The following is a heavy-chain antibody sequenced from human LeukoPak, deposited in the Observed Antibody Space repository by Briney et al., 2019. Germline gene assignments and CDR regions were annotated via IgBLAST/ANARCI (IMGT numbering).Heavy chain of an antibody. Sequence: ASVKVSCKASGYTFTRYYIHWVRQAPGQGLEWMGIISPSGGSTSNAQKFQGRVTMTGDTSTSTVYMELSRLRSDDTAVYYCAREIGSGSFLDNWGQGTLVTVSS. J-gene: IGHJ4*02. CDR1: GYTFTRYY. V-gene: IGHV1-46*01. CDR3: AREIGSGSFLDN. D-gene: IGHD3-10*01. CDR2: ISPSGGST.